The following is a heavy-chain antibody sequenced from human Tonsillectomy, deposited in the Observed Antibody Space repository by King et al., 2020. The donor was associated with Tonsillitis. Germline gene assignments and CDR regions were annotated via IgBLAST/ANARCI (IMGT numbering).Heavy chain of an antibody. V-gene: IGHV3-33*01. CDR3: ARDHETFGSSIYNWFDP. Sequence: VQLVESGGGVVQPGRSLRLSCAASGFTFSTYGMHWVRQAPGKGLEWVAVIWFDGNNKYYADSVKGRFTISRDNSKNTLYLQMNSLRAEDTAVYYCARDHETFGSSIYNWFDPWGQGTLVTVSS. D-gene: IGHD6-6*01. CDR1: GFTFSTYG. CDR2: IWFDGNNK. J-gene: IGHJ5*02.